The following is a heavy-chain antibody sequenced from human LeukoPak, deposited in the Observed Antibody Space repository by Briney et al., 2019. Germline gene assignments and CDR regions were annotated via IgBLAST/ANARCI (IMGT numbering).Heavy chain of an antibody. CDR2: IIPIFGTA. CDR1: GGTFSSYA. V-gene: IGHV1-69*01. Sequence: SVKASCKALGGTFSSYAISWVRQTPGQGLEWMGGIIPIFGTANYAQKFQGRVTITADESTSTAYMELSSLRSEDTAVYYCARDLNDFWSGYYDYWGQGTLVTVSS. J-gene: IGHJ4*02. D-gene: IGHD3-3*01. CDR3: ARDLNDFWSGYYDY.